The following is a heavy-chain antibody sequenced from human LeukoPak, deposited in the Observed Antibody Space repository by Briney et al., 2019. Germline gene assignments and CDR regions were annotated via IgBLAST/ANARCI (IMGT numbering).Heavy chain of an antibody. D-gene: IGHD1-1*01. CDR1: GGSISSSSYY. CDR3: AGRPVQVGAFDI. V-gene: IGHV4-39*01. CDR2: IYYSGST. Sequence: SETLSLTCTVSGGSISSSSYYWGWIRQPPGKGLEWIGSIYYSGSTYYNPSLKSRVTISVDTSKNQFSLKLSSVTAADTAVYYCAGRPVQVGAFDIWGQGTMVTVSS. J-gene: IGHJ3*02.